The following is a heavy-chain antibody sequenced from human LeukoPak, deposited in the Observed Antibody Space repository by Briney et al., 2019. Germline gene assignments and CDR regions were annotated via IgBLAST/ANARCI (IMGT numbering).Heavy chain of an antibody. D-gene: IGHD1-26*01. J-gene: IGHJ3*02. Sequence: PSETLSLTCTLSGDFITSDTYSWSWIRQPAGMQLEWIGRIYTTGTTNYNPSLRSRVTMSIDTSKNQFSLKLNSVTAADTAVYYCARSWYNGNYQGAFNMWDEGTMVTVTS. V-gene: IGHV4-61*02. CDR1: GDFITSDTYS. CDR3: ARSWYNGNYQGAFNM. CDR2: IYTTGTT.